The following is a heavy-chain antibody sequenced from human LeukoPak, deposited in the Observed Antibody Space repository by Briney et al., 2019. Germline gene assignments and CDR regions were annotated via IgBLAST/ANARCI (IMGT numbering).Heavy chain of an antibody. CDR2: IRSKAYGETA. Sequence: GGSLRLSCTASGFTFGDYAMSWIRQAPGKGLEWVGFIRSKAYGETADYAASVKGRFTISRDDSKAIACLQMNSLKTEDTAVYHCTRDRGAYNLYDYWGQGTLVTVSS. D-gene: IGHD1-1*01. V-gene: IGHV3-49*03. J-gene: IGHJ4*02. CDR3: TRDRGAYNLYDY. CDR1: GFTFGDYA.